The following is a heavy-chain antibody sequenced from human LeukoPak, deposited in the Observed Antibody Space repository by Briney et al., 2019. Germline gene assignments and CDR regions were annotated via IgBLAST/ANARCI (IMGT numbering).Heavy chain of an antibody. CDR3: AKDLGRDY. CDR2: IVGGGGST. D-gene: IGHD3-16*01. V-gene: IGHV3-23*01. CDR1: GFSFSTYA. Sequence: PGRSLRLSCEASGFSFSTYAMSWVRQAPGKGLEWVSGIVGGGGSTYYADSVKGRFTISRDNSKNMLYLQMNSLRAEDTAVYYCAKDLGRDYWGQGTLVTVSS. J-gene: IGHJ4*02.